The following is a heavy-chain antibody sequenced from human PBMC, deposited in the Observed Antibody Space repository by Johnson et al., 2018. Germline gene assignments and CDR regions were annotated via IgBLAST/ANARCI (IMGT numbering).Heavy chain of an antibody. V-gene: IGHV3-9*01. CDR3: AKDILEAVSRGAFDI. CDR2: ISWNGASK. J-gene: IGHJ3*02. CDR1: AFTFDDYA. D-gene: IGHD1-14*01. Sequence: VQLVQSGGGVVQPGWSLRLSCGASAFTFDDYAMHWVRQAPGTGLEWVSGISWNGASKGYADSVKGRFTISRDNAKNSLYLQMNSLRAEDTALYYCAKDILEAVSRGAFDIWGQGTMVTVSS.